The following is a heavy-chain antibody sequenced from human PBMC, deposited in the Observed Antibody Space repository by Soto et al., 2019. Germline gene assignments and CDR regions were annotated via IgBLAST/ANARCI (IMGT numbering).Heavy chain of an antibody. Sequence: QVQLVESGGGVVQPGGSLRLSCAASGFTFTSYTMHWVRQAPGKGLEWVAVMSYDGTRTDYVDAVNGRFTISRDTSKNTLYLQMNNLRPDDTAMYYCARDRAYGAPTWFDPWGQGALVAVSS. V-gene: IGHV3-30-3*01. CDR1: GFTFTSYT. J-gene: IGHJ5*02. CDR3: ARDRAYGAPTWFDP. D-gene: IGHD4-17*01. CDR2: MSYDGTRT.